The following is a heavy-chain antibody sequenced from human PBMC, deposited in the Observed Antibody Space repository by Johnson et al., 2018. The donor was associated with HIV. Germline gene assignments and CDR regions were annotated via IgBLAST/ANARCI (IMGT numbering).Heavy chain of an antibody. Sequence: QVQLVESGGGVVQPGGSLRLSCAASGFTFSDYGMHWVRQAPGKGLEWVAFIRYDGGYKYYADSVKGRFTISRDSSKNTLYLQMNSLRAEDTALYYCARGGLGFQNIHDPFDIWGQGTMVTVSS. CDR1: GFTFSDYG. D-gene: IGHD1/OR15-1a*01. CDR3: ARGGLGFQNIHDPFDI. J-gene: IGHJ3*02. V-gene: IGHV3-30*02. CDR2: IRYDGGYK.